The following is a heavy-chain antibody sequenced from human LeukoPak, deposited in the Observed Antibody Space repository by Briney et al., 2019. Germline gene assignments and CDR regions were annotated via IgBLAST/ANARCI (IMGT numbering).Heavy chain of an antibody. V-gene: IGHV3-23*01. Sequence: GGSLRLSCAASGFTLSSYAMSWVRQAPGKGLEWVSAISGSGGSTYYADSVKGRFTISRDNSKNTLYLQMNSLRAEDTAVYYCAKDRLGNWGSGTFDYWGQGTLVTVSS. CDR3: AKDRLGNWGSGTFDY. CDR2: ISGSGGST. J-gene: IGHJ4*02. CDR1: GFTLSSYA. D-gene: IGHD7-27*01.